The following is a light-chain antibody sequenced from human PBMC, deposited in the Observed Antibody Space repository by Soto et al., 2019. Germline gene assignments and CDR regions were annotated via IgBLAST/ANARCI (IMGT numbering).Light chain of an antibody. V-gene: IGKV3D-20*01. J-gene: IGKJ5*01. Sequence: DIVLTQSPATLSLSPGERATLYCGASQRVSGGFLAWYQQKPGLAPRLILYDTSFRATGIPDRFSGTVSGTEFTLTISSLQSEDFAVYYCQQYDSWPLFGQGTRLEIK. CDR1: QRVSGGF. CDR2: DTS. CDR3: QQYDSWPL.